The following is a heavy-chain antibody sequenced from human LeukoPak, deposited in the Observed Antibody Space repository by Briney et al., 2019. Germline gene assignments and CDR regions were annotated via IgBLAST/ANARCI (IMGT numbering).Heavy chain of an antibody. Sequence: GGSLRLSCAASGFTFSSYAMHWVRQAPGKGLEWVSAISGSGGSTYYADSVKGRFTISRDNSKNTLYLQMNSLRAEDTAVYYCAKDTYYYDSSGLFDYWGQGTLVTVSS. V-gene: IGHV3-23*01. CDR1: GFTFSSYA. J-gene: IGHJ4*02. D-gene: IGHD3-22*01. CDR2: ISGSGGST. CDR3: AKDTYYYDSSGLFDY.